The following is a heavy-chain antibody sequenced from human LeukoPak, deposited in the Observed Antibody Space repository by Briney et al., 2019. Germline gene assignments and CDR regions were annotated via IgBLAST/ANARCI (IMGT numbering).Heavy chain of an antibody. J-gene: IGHJ5*02. CDR2: ISAYNGNT. CDR1: GYTFTSYG. CDR3: ARDHGLYNGNPGNWFDP. Sequence: ASVKVSCKASGYTFTSYGISWVRQAPGQGLEWMGWISAYNGNTNYAQKLQGRVTMTTDTSTSTAYMELRSLRSDDTAVYYCARDHGLYNGNPGNWFDPWGQEPLVTVSS. V-gene: IGHV1-18*01. D-gene: IGHD1-14*01.